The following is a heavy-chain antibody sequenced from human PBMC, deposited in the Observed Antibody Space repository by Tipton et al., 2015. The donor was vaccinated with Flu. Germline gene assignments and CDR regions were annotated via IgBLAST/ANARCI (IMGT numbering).Heavy chain of an antibody. Sequence: SLRLSCAASGFAFNSYAMHWVRQAPGKGLEWVAVISYDGSNKNYADSVKGRFTIFRDNSKNTLHLQMNSLRPEDTAVYFCATDGERLPSDYWGQGTLVTVSS. CDR3: ATDGERLPSDY. D-gene: IGHD2-21*02. CDR2: ISYDGSNK. V-gene: IGHV3-30-3*01. J-gene: IGHJ4*02. CDR1: GFAFNSYA.